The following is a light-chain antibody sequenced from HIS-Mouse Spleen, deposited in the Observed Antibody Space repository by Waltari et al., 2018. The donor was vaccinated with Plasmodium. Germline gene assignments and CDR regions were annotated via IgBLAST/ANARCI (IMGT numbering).Light chain of an antibody. CDR3: AAWDDSLNGPV. Sequence: QSVLTQPPSASGTPGQRVTIPCSGRSSNLGSNTVHWYQPLPGTAPTHLIYSNNQRPSGGPDRFSGSKSGTSASLAISGLQSEDEADYYCAAWDDSLNGPVFGGGTKMTVL. CDR1: SSNLGSNT. J-gene: IGLJ2*01. V-gene: IGLV1-44*01. CDR2: SNN.